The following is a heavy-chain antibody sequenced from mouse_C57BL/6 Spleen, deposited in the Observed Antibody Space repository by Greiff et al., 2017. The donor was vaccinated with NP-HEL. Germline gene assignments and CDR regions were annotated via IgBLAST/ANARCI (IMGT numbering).Heavy chain of an antibody. CDR2: ISNLAYSI. CDR1: GFTFSDYG. CDR3: ARTGGWYGTYYFDY. Sequence: EVMLVESGGGLVQPGGSLKLSCAASGFTFSDYGMAWVRQAPRKGPEWVAFISNLAYSIYYADTVTGRFTISRENAKNTLYLEMSSLRSEDTAMYYCARTGGWYGTYYFDYWGQGTTLTVSS. D-gene: IGHD2-1*01. V-gene: IGHV5-15*01. J-gene: IGHJ2*01.